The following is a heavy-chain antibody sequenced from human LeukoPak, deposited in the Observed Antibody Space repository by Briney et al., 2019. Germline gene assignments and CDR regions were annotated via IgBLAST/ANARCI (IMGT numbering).Heavy chain of an antibody. CDR2: LNPAGTNT. J-gene: IGHJ4*02. Sequence: GGSLRLSCAASGFTFSDYWMHWARQVPGKGLVWVSHLNPAGTNTYYADSVKGRFTVSRDNARNTVYLQMNNLRAEDTAVYYCVGSHVAAYWGQGTLVTVSS. D-gene: IGHD3-10*01. CDR3: VGSHVAAY. V-gene: IGHV3-74*01. CDR1: GFTFSDYW.